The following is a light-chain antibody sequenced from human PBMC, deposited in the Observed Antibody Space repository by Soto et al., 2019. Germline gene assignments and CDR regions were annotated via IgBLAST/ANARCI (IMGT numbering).Light chain of an antibody. V-gene: IGKV3-15*01. J-gene: IGKJ5*01. CDR1: QSVSSN. CDR2: GAS. CDR3: HQYDNWPKT. Sequence: EIVLAQAPATLSVSPGERATLSWRASQSVSSNLAWYQQKPGQAPRLLIYGASTRATGIPARFSGSGSGTEFTLTISSLQSEDFAVYYCHQYDNWPKTFGQGTRLEIK.